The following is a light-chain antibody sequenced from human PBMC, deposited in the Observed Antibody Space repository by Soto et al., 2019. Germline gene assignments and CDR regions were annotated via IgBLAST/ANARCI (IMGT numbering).Light chain of an antibody. CDR3: QHYNSYSEA. CDR1: QTISSW. CDR2: KAS. Sequence: DIQMTQSPSTLSGSVGDRVTITCRASQTISSWLAWYQQKPGKAPKILIYKASTLTSGVPSRFRGSGSGTECTLTISRLQPDDFSTYYCQHYNSYSEAFGQGTKVDIK. V-gene: IGKV1-5*03. J-gene: IGKJ1*01.